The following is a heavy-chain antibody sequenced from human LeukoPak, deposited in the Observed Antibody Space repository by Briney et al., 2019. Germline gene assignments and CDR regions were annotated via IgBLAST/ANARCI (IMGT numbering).Heavy chain of an antibody. CDR2: IKSKIDGGTT. CDR3: TKDLPLSGAKFFQH. Sequence: GGSLRLSCTVSGLTFSDAWLTWVRQAPGKGLEWVGHIKSKIDGGTTQYAAPVKDGFTISRDDSKNTLHLQMNSLKTEDTAVYFCTKDLPLSGAKFFQHWGQGTLVTVSS. CDR1: GLTFSDAW. V-gene: IGHV3-15*01. J-gene: IGHJ1*01. D-gene: IGHD6-25*01.